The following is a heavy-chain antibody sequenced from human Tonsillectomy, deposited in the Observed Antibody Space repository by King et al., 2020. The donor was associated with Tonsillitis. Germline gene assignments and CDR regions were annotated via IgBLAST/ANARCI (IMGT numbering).Heavy chain of an antibody. CDR3: VKDDQFGQTGYYYMDV. J-gene: IGHJ6*03. Sequence: VQLVESGGGVVQPGGSLRLSCATSGFTFDDYAMHWVRQAPGKGLEWGSLISGDGGKTFYTDSVKGRFTISRDNSKKSLYLQMNSLRTEDTALYYCVKDDQFGQTGYYYMDVWGKGTTVTVSS. D-gene: IGHD3-10*01. CDR2: ISGDGGKT. CDR1: GFTFDDYA. V-gene: IGHV3-43*02.